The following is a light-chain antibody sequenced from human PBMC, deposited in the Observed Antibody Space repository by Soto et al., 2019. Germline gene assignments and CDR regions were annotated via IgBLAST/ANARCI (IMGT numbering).Light chain of an antibody. J-gene: IGKJ1*01. Sequence: EIVMTQSPATLSVSPGGRATPSCRASQSLRSNLAWYQQKVVQAPRLLIYGASIRASGVPARFSGSGSGTDISLTISSLQSEDFAVYFCVHYSNWWSFGQGIKVEI. V-gene: IGKV3-15*01. CDR1: QSLRSN. CDR2: GAS. CDR3: VHYSNWWS.